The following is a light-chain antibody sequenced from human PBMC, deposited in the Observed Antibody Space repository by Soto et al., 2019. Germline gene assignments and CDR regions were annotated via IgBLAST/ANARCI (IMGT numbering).Light chain of an antibody. Sequence: ENALTQSPGPLSLSLGERAPLSPAASQSVSSSYVAWYQQKPGQAPRLLVYGASSRATGIPDRFSGSGSGTDFTLTISRLEPEDFAVYYCQQYGSSRWTFGQGTKV. CDR2: GAS. V-gene: IGKV3-20*01. CDR3: QQYGSSRWT. CDR1: QSVSSSY. J-gene: IGKJ1*01.